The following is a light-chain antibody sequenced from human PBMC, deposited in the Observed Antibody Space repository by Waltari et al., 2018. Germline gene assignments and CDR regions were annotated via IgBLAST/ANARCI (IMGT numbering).Light chain of an antibody. CDR3: ETWDSGLSAVV. CDR2: DNK. V-gene: IGLV1-51*01. Sequence: QSVLTQPPSVSAAPGQKVTFSCSGSSSNIGNNDVSWYQQLPGTAPKLLIYDNKRRPSGIPDRFSGSTSGTSAALGITGLQTGDEADYYCETWDSGLSAVVFGGGTKLTVL. J-gene: IGLJ2*01. CDR1: SSNIGNND.